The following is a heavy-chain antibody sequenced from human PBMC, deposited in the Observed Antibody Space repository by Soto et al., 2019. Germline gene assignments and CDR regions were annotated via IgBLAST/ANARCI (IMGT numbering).Heavy chain of an antibody. CDR3: AKDLDGDYVARRFDY. D-gene: IGHD4-17*01. Sequence: EVQLLESGGGLVQPGGSLRLSCAASGFTFSSYAMSWVRQAPGKGLEWVSAISGSGGSTYYADSVKGRFTISRDNSKNALYLQMNSLGAEDTAVYYCAKDLDGDYVARRFDYWGQGTLVTVSS. CDR1: GFTFSSYA. V-gene: IGHV3-23*01. J-gene: IGHJ4*02. CDR2: ISGSGGST.